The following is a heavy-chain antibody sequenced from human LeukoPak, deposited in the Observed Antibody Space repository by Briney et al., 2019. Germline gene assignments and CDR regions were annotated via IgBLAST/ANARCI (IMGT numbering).Heavy chain of an antibody. D-gene: IGHD3-22*01. CDR3: ARGPYSYDSSGAFDI. CDR2: IQIGGST. Sequence: PSEILSLTCTVSGGSISSGSYYWNWIRQRQPAGKGLEWIGHIQIGGSTNYNPSLKSRITISVDTSKNQFSLKLSSVTAADTAVYFCARGPYSYDSSGAFDIWGQGTMVTVSS. CDR1: GGSISSGSYY. J-gene: IGHJ3*02. V-gene: IGHV4-61*09.